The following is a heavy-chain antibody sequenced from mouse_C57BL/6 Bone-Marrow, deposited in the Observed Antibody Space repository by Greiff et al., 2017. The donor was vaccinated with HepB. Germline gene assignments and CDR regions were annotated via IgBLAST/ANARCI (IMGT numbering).Heavy chain of an antibody. J-gene: IGHJ1*03. CDR3: ARLNYGSSHWYFDV. Sequence: EVQRVESGGGLVQPGGSLKLSCAASGFTFSDYYMYWVRQTPEKRLEWVAYISNGGGSTYYPDTVKGRFTISRDNAKNTLYLQMSRLKSEDTAMYYCARLNYGSSHWYFDVWGTGTTVTVSS. D-gene: IGHD1-1*01. V-gene: IGHV5-12*01. CDR1: GFTFSDYY. CDR2: ISNGGGST.